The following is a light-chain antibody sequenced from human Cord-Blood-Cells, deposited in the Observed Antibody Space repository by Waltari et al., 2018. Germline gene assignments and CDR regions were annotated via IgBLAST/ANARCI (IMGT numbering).Light chain of an antibody. Sequence: EIVLTPSPGTLCLSPGERATHTCRGSQSVSSSDLAWYQQKPGQAPRLLIYGASTRATGIPDRFSGSGSGTDFTLTISRLEPEDFAVYYCQQYGSSPLTFGGGTKVEIK. V-gene: IGKV3-20*01. CDR3: QQYGSSPLT. CDR1: QSVSSSD. CDR2: GAS. J-gene: IGKJ4*01.